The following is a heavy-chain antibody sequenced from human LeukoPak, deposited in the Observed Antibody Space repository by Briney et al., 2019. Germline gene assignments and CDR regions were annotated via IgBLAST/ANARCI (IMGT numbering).Heavy chain of an antibody. Sequence: GGSLRLSCAASGFTFSSYWMHWVRQAPGKGLVWVSRINTDGSNTGYADSVKGRFTISRDNAKNTLYLQMNSLRAEDTAVYYCARNQKGSWIQLWFFDYWGQGTLVTVSS. D-gene: IGHD5-18*01. V-gene: IGHV3-74*01. CDR1: GFTFSSYW. J-gene: IGHJ4*02. CDR3: ARNQKGSWIQLWFFDY. CDR2: INTDGSNT.